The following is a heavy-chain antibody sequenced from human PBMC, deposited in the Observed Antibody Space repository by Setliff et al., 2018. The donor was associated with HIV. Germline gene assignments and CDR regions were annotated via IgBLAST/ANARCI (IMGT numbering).Heavy chain of an antibody. Sequence: SETLSLTCSVSGGTLSSRDYNWGGIRQPPGKGLEWIGSVYYSGSVNCNPSLKSRVTMSVDTSKNQFTLNLNSVTAADTAVYYCARHRGSYLDPLDVWGRGTMVTVSS. J-gene: IGHJ3*01. CDR2: VYYSGSV. D-gene: IGHD1-26*01. CDR3: ARHRGSYLDPLDV. CDR1: GGTLSSRDYN. V-gene: IGHV4-39*01.